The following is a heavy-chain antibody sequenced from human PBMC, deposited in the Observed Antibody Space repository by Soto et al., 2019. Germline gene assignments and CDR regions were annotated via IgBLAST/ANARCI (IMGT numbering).Heavy chain of an antibody. CDR2: IIPIFGTA. D-gene: IGHD3-3*01. J-gene: IGHJ4*02. CDR1: GGTFSSYA. V-gene: IGHV1-69*12. Sequence: QVQLVQSGAEVKKPGSSVKVSCKASGGTFSSYAISWVRQAPGQGLEWMGGIIPIFGTANYAQKFQGRVTITADESTSTAYMELSSLRSEGTAVYYCARARHYDFWSGPPGFDYWGQGTLVTVSS. CDR3: ARARHYDFWSGPPGFDY.